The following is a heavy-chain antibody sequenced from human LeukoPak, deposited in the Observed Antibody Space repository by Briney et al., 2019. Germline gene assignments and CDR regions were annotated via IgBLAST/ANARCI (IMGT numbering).Heavy chain of an antibody. J-gene: IGHJ4*02. V-gene: IGHV3-66*02. CDR1: GFTRSSKY. CDR3: ASKSWIQLWAPFDY. CDR2: IYSGGST. Sequence: PGGAPRPSRAASGFTRSSKYMSWVRPAPGKGLGLGSVIYSGGSTYCADSVKGRFTISRDNSKNTLYLQMNSLRAEDTAVYYCASKSWIQLWAPFDYWGQGTLVTVSS. D-gene: IGHD5-18*01.